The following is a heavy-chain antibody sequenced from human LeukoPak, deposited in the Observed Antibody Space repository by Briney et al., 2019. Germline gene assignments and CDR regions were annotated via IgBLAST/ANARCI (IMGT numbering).Heavy chain of an antibody. CDR1: GFTFSGFW. CDR2: IRQDGSEK. J-gene: IGHJ4*02. CDR3: GRDFWDYGDYSSDN. D-gene: IGHD4-17*01. Sequence: GGSLRLSCAASGFTFSGFWMSWVRQAPGKGLEWVANIRQDGSEKYYVDSVKGRFTISRDNAKNSLFLQMDSLRVEDTAVYYCGRDFWDYGDYSSDNWGQGTLVTVSS. V-gene: IGHV3-7*01.